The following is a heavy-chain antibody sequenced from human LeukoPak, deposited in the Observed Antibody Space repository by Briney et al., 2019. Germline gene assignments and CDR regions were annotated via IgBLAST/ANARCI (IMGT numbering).Heavy chain of an antibody. V-gene: IGHV3-23*01. Sequence: GGSLRLSCAASGFSFSSYWMTWVRQAPGKGLEWVSGIGGNGGATYYADSVKGWFISRDNSKNTLYLQMNSLRAEDTAVYYCAKERSGGWPFDYWGQGTLVTVSS. CDR3: AKERSGGWPFDY. CDR1: GFSFSSYW. D-gene: IGHD6-19*01. CDR2: IGGNGGAT. J-gene: IGHJ4*02.